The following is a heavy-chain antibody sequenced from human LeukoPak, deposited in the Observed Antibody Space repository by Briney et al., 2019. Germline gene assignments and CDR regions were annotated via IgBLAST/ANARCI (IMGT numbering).Heavy chain of an antibody. J-gene: IGHJ4*02. CDR3: ARGGDSSGYYY. CDR2: ISGSSSYI. D-gene: IGHD3-22*01. CDR1: GFTFSSYS. V-gene: IGHV3-21*01. Sequence: GGSLRLSCAASGFTFSSYSMNWVRQAPGKGLEWASSISGSSSYIYYADSVKGRFTISRDNAKNSLYLQMNSLRAEDTAVYYCARGGDSSGYYYWGQGTLVTVSS.